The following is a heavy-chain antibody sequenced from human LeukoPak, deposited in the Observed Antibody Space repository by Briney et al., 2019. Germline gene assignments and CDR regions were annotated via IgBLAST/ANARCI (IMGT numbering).Heavy chain of an antibody. J-gene: IGHJ6*03. D-gene: IGHD6-13*01. CDR2: IYTSGST. Sequence: SETLSLTCTVSGGSISSGSYYWSWIRQPAGKGLEWIGRIYTSGSTNYNPSLKSRVTISVDTSKNQFSLKLSSVTAADTAVYYCARGSSHQYYYYYMDVWGKGTTVTISS. V-gene: IGHV4-61*02. CDR1: GGSISSGSYY. CDR3: ARGSSHQYYYYYMDV.